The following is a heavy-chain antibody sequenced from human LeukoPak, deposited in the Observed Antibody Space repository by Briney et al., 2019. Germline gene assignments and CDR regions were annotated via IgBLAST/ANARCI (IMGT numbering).Heavy chain of an antibody. J-gene: IGHJ4*02. V-gene: IGHV3-30*02. CDR3: ARGSGRQLWLPLDY. Sequence: GGSLRLSCAASEFTFSSYGMHWVRQAPGKGLEWVAFIRYDGSTKYYTDSVKGRFTISRDNSKNTLYPQMNSLRAEDTAVYYCARGSGRQLWLPLDYWGQGTLVTVSS. CDR2: IRYDGSTK. CDR1: EFTFSSYG. D-gene: IGHD5-18*01.